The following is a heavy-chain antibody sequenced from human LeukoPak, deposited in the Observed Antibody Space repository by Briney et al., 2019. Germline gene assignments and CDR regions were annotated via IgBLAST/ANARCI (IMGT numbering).Heavy chain of an antibody. D-gene: IGHD3-3*01. Sequence: PSETLSLTCTVSGDSINSSNYYWGWIRQPPGKGLEWIGSIYFSGSTYYNPSLKSRVTVSEDTFQNQFSLRLNSVTAADTAVYYCARVSGQQRSNLLRGHAFDVWGQGTMVTVS. CDR1: GDSINSSNYY. CDR3: ARVSGQQRSNLLRGHAFDV. CDR2: IYFSGST. V-gene: IGHV4-39*07. J-gene: IGHJ3*01.